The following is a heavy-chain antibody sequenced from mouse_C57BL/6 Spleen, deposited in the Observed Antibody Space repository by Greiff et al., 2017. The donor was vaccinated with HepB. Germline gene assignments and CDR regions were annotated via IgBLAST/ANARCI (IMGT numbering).Heavy chain of an antibody. J-gene: IGHJ2*01. CDR2: IDPSDSYT. CDR3: ASYYYGSRRYFDY. V-gene: IGHV1-69*01. CDR1: GYTFTSYW. D-gene: IGHD1-1*01. Sequence: QVQLKQPGAELVMPGASVKLSCKASGYTFTSYWMHWVKQRPGQGLEWIGEIDPSDSYTNYNQKFKGKSTLTVDKSSSTAYMQLSSLTSEDSAVYYCASYYYGSRRYFDYWGQGTTLTVSS.